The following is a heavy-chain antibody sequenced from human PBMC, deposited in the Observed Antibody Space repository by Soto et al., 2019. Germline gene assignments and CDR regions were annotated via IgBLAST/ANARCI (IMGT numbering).Heavy chain of an antibody. CDR2: INPNSGGT. CDR1: GYTFTGYY. V-gene: IGHV1-2*04. D-gene: IGHD5-18*01. Sequence: ASVKVSCKASGYTFTGYYMHWVRQAPGQGLEWMGWINPNSGGTNYAQKFQGWVTMTRDTSISTAYMELSRLRSDDTAVYYCARDLVYEGDTDMAYAMDVWGQGTTVTVSS. J-gene: IGHJ6*02. CDR3: ARDLVYEGDTDMAYAMDV.